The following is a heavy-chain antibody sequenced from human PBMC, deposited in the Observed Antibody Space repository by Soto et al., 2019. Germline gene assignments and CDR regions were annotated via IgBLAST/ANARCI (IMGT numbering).Heavy chain of an antibody. CDR3: AHVSEPQLVLDY. D-gene: IGHD6-13*01. CDR1: GFSLSTSGVG. Sequence: QITLKESGPTLVKPTQTLTLTCTFSGFSLSTSGVGVGWIRQPPGKALEWLALIYWDDDKRYSPSLKSRLTITKDTSKNQVVLTMTNMDPVDTAPYYCAHVSEPQLVLDYWGQGTLVTVSS. CDR2: IYWDDDK. V-gene: IGHV2-5*02. J-gene: IGHJ4*02.